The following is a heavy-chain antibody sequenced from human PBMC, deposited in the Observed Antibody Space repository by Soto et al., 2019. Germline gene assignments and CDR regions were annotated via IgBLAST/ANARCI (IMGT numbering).Heavy chain of an antibody. D-gene: IGHD1-26*01. CDR3: ARYSGKYQGPIDY. CDR1: GFTFSHYG. J-gene: IGHJ4*02. V-gene: IGHV3-30*03. Sequence: QVQLVGSGGGVVQPGRSLRLSCAASGFTFSHYGIHWVRQAPGKGLGWLAVISYDGSNKHYADSVKGRFTVSRDNSKNALYLQTNSLRAEDTAVYFCARYSGKYQGPIDYWGQGTLVTVSS. CDR2: ISYDGSNK.